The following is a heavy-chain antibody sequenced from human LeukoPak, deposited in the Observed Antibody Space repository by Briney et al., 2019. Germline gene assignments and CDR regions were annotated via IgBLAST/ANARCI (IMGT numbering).Heavy chain of an antibody. CDR2: IYTSGST. V-gene: IGHV4-61*02. Sequence: PSETLSLTCTVSGGSISSGSYYWSWIRQPAGKGLEWIGRIYTSGSTNYNPSLKSRVTISVDTSKNQFSLKLSSVTAADTAVYYCARDGFTVWDGGAFDIWGQGTMVTVSS. CDR1: GGSISSGSYY. CDR3: ARDGFTVWDGGAFDI. D-gene: IGHD4-17*01. J-gene: IGHJ3*02.